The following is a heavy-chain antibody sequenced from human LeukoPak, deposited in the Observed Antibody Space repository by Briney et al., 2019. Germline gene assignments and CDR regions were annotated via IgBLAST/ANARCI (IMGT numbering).Heavy chain of an antibody. Sequence: GASVKVSCKASGYTFPSYFMHWVRQAPGQGLEWMGIINPTGGSTTYAQKFQGRITMTIDTSTTTAYMELRSLRSDDTAVYYCARAYDYGDAGLPRDWGQGTLVTVSS. J-gene: IGHJ4*02. CDR2: INPTGGST. D-gene: IGHD4-17*01. V-gene: IGHV1-46*01. CDR1: GYTFPSYF. CDR3: ARAYDYGDAGLPRD.